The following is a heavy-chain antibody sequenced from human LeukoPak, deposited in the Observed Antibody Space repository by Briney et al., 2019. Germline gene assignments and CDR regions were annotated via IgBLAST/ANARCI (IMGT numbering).Heavy chain of an antibody. J-gene: IGHJ4*02. V-gene: IGHV4-34*01. D-gene: IGHD5-18*01. CDR1: GGSFSGYY. Sequence: SETPSLTCAVYGGSFSGYYWSWIRQPPGKGLEWIGEINHSGSTNYNPSLKSRVTISVDTSKNQFSLKLSSVTAADTAVYYCARGDAYSYGFLVYWGQGTLVTVSS. CDR3: ARGDAYSYGFLVY. CDR2: INHSGST.